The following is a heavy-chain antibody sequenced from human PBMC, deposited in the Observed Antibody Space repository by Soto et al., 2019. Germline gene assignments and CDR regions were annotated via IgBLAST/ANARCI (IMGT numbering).Heavy chain of an antibody. CDR2: IYYSGSP. V-gene: IGHV4-31*03. D-gene: IGHD3-22*01. CDR1: GGSISSGGYY. J-gene: IGHJ6*02. Sequence: SETLSLTCTVSGGSISSGGYYWSWIRQHPGKGLEWIGYIYYSGSPYYNPSLKTRFTISVDTSKNQFSLMLSSVTAADTAVYYCASMYYYDSSGYGIEGYYYGMDVWGQGTTVTVSS. CDR3: ASMYYYDSSGYGIEGYYYGMDV.